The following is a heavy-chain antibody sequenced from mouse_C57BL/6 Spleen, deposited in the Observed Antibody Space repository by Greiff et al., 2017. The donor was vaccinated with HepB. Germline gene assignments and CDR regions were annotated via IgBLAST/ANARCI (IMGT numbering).Heavy chain of an antibody. D-gene: IGHD2-4*01. Sequence: DVQLVESGGGLVKPGGSLKLSCAASGFTFSSYAMSWVRQTPEKRLEWVATISDGGSYTYYPDNVKGRFTISRDNAKNNLYLQMSHLKSEDTAMYYCTRWAYDYEDYYAMDYWGQGTSVTVSS. CDR2: ISDGGSYT. V-gene: IGHV5-4*01. J-gene: IGHJ4*01. CDR1: GFTFSSYA. CDR3: TRWAYDYEDYYAMDY.